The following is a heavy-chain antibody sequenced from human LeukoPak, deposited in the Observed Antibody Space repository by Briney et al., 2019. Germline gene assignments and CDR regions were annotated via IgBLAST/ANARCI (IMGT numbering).Heavy chain of an antibody. CDR3: SRQDDSSGYEGYYFDY. CDR1: GYSFTSYW. CDR2: IYPGGSDT. Sequence: GESLKISCKGSGYSFTSYWIGWVRQMPGKGLEWVGIIYPGGSDTRYGASFQGQVTISADKSISTAYLQWSSLKASDTAMYYCSRQDDSSGYEGYYFDYWGQGTLVTVSS. J-gene: IGHJ4*02. D-gene: IGHD3-22*01. V-gene: IGHV5-51*01.